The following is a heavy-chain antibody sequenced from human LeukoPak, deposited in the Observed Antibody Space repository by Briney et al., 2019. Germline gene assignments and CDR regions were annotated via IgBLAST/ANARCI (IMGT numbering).Heavy chain of an antibody. CDR2: IYYSGST. V-gene: IGHV4-39*07. J-gene: IGHJ4*02. CDR3: ARAYYYGSGSYLDY. Sequence: PSETLSLTCTVSGGSISSSGYYWGWIRQPPGKGLEWIGSIYYSGSTYYNPSLKSRVTISVDTSKNQFSLKLSSVTAADTAVYYCARAYYYGSGSYLDYWGQGTLVTVSS. D-gene: IGHD3-10*01. CDR1: GGSISSSGYY.